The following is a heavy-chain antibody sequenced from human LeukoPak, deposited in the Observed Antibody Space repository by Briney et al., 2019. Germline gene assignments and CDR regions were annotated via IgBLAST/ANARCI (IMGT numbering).Heavy chain of an antibody. CDR2: ISYHGGNK. CDR1: AFSFRTYA. V-gene: IGHV3-30-3*01. D-gene: IGHD3-22*01. Sequence: GGSLRLSCAASAFSFRTYAMHWVRQAPGKGLEWVAVISYHGGNKYYANSVKGRFTISRDNSKNTLSLQMNSLRGEDTAVYYCARDSDYYDSSGPQPYYFDNWGQGTLVTVSS. J-gene: IGHJ4*02. CDR3: ARDSDYYDSSGPQPYYFDN.